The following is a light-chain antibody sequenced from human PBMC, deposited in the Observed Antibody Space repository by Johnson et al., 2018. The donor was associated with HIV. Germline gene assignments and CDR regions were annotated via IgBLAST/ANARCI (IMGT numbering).Light chain of an antibody. CDR2: DNN. V-gene: IGLV1-51*01. Sequence: HSVLTQPPSVSAAPGQKVTISCSGSSSNIGNNYVSWYQQLPGTAPKLLIYDNNKRPSGIPDRFSGSKSGTSATLGITGLQTGDEADYYCGTWDSRLSAGGYVFGTGTKVTVL. J-gene: IGLJ1*01. CDR3: GTWDSRLSAGGYV. CDR1: SSNIGNNY.